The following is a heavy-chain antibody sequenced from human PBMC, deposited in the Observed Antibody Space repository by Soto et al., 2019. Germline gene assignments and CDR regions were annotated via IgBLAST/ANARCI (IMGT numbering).Heavy chain of an antibody. CDR2: MNPNSGNT. CDR3: ARGVFSGHV. CDR1: GYAFASYD. J-gene: IGHJ6*02. V-gene: IGHV1-8*01. Sequence: ASVKVSCKASGYAFASYDSKWVRQATGQGLEWMGWMNPNSGNTGYAQKFQGRVTMTRNTSISTAYMELSSLRSEDTAVYYCARGVFSGHVWGQGTTVTVSS.